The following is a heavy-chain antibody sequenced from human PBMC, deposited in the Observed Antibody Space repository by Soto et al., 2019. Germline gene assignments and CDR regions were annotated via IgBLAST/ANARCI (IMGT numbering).Heavy chain of an antibody. V-gene: IGHV4-59*01. J-gene: IGHJ5*02. D-gene: IGHD3-10*01. CDR1: GGSISSYY. Sequence: SETLSLTCTVSGGSISSYYWSWIRQPPGKGLEWIGYIYYSGSTNYNPSLKRRVTISVDTSKNQFSLKLSSVSAADTAVYYCASYCSGSYQRFDPWGQGTLVTVSS. CDR2: IYYSGST. CDR3: ASYCSGSYQRFDP.